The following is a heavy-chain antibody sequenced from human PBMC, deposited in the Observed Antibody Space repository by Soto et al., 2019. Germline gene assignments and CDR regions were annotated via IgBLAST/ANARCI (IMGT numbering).Heavy chain of an antibody. J-gene: IGHJ6*02. Sequence: PGGAPRHSCAGSGFTLSSYAMSWVRQAPGKGLEWGSAISGCGGSTYYADSVKGRFTISRDNSKNTLYLQMNSLRAEDTAVYHCAKVAGAHESYYYYGMDVWGHGTTVTVS. CDR1: GFTLSSYA. CDR2: ISGCGGST. CDR3: AKVAGAHESYYYYGMDV. V-gene: IGHV3-23*01. D-gene: IGHD1-26*01.